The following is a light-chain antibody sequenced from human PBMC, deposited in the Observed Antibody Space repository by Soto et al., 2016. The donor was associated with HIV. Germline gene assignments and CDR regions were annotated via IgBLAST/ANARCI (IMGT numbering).Light chain of an antibody. Sequence: SYELTQSPSVSVAPGKTARIACGGNNIGSKSVHWYQQKPGQAPVLIVYDDSDRPSGIPERFSGSNSGNSATLTISRVEAGDEADYFCQVWDSSTNHVVFGGGTKLTVL. CDR3: QVWDSSTNHVV. CDR2: DDS. V-gene: IGLV3-21*03. J-gene: IGLJ2*01. CDR1: NIGSKS.